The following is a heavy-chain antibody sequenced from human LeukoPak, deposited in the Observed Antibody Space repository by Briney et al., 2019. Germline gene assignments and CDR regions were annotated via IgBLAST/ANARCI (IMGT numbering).Heavy chain of an antibody. Sequence: SETLSLTCTVSGGSISSSSYHWGWIRQPPGKGLEWIGSVYYSGNTYYNPSLKSRVTISVDTSKNQFSLKLSSVTAADTAVYYCARHRSGAYSYGVLDYWGQGTLVTVSS. D-gene: IGHD5-18*01. CDR1: GGSISSSSYH. J-gene: IGHJ4*02. CDR3: ARHRSGAYSYGVLDY. V-gene: IGHV4-39*01. CDR2: VYYSGNT.